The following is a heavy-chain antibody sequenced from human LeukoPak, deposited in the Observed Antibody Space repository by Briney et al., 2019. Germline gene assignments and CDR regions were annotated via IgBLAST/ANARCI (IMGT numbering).Heavy chain of an antibody. CDR1: GFTFSSYA. CDR2: ISSNGGST. V-gene: IGHV3-64*01. CDR3: ARDQGSRYGDPGYFDY. D-gene: IGHD4-17*01. Sequence: GGSLRLSCAASGFTFSSYAMHWVRQAPGKGLEYVSAISSNGGSTYYANSVKGRFTISRDNSKNTLYLQMNSLRAEDTAVYYCARDQGSRYGDPGYFDYWGQGTLVTVSS. J-gene: IGHJ4*02.